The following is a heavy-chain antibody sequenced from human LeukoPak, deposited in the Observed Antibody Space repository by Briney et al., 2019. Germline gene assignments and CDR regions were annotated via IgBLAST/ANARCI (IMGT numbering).Heavy chain of an antibody. CDR1: GFIFSQYS. V-gene: IGHV3-30-3*01. Sequence: QPGGSLRLSCAASGFIFSQYSMNWVRQAPGKGLEWVAVISYDGSNKYYADSVKGRFTISRDNSKNTLYLQMNSLRAEDTAVYYCARDNGVVITTSYFDYWGQGTLVTVSS. J-gene: IGHJ4*02. CDR3: ARDNGVVITTSYFDY. CDR2: ISYDGSNK. D-gene: IGHD3-22*01.